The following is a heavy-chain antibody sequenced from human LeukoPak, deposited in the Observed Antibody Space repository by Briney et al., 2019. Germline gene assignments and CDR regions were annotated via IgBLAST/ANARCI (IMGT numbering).Heavy chain of an antibody. D-gene: IGHD2-2*01. CDR2: ISSSGSTI. Sequence: GGSLRLSCAASGFTFSDYYMSWIRQAPGKGLEWVSYISSSGSTIYYADSVKGRFTISRDNAKNSLYLQMNSVRAEDTGVYYCARDGCSSTSCYLPGAFDPWGQGTLVTVSS. CDR1: GFTFSDYY. CDR3: ARDGCSSTSCYLPGAFDP. J-gene: IGHJ5*02. V-gene: IGHV3-11*01.